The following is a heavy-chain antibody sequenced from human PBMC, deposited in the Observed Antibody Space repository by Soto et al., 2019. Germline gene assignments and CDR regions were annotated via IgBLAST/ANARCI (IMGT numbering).Heavy chain of an antibody. CDR1: GGSISSSSDY. V-gene: IGHV4-39*01. CDR2: IYYSGST. CDR3: ASGRYSSSWFDY. J-gene: IGHJ4*02. D-gene: IGHD6-13*01. Sequence: PSETLSLTCTVSGGSISSSSDYWGWIRQPPGKGLEWIGSIYYSGSTYYNPSLKSRVTISVDTSKNQFSLKLSSVTAADTAVYYCASGRYSSSWFDYWGQGTLVTVSS.